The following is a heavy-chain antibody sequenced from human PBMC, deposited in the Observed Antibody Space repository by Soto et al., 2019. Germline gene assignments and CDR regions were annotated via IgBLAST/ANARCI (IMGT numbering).Heavy chain of an antibody. CDR3: ARAYSDAFDI. D-gene: IGHD2-15*01. CDR1: GGSFSGYY. CDR2: ISSSGTGI. Sequence: PSETLSLTCAVYGGSFSGYYWSWIRQPPGKGLEWVSYISSSGTGIYYPDSVKGRFTISRDNAKNSLYLQMSSLRAEDTAVYYCARAYSDAFDIWGQGTMVTVSS. J-gene: IGHJ3*02. V-gene: IGHV3-11*01.